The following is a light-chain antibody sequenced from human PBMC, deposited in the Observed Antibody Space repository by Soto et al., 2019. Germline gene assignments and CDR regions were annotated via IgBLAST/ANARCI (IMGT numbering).Light chain of an antibody. V-gene: IGKV1-39*01. CDR1: QSISSY. CDR2: AAS. Sequence: IQMTQSPSSLSASVGDRVTITCRASQSISSYLNWYQQKPGKAPKLLIYAASSLQSGVPSRFSGSGSGTDFTLTISCLQSEDFATYYCQQYYSYPLTFGQGTKVDIK. J-gene: IGKJ1*01. CDR3: QQYYSYPLT.